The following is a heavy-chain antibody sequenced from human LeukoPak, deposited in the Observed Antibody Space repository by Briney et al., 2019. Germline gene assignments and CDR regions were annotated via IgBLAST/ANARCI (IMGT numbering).Heavy chain of an antibody. J-gene: IGHJ3*02. Sequence: GESLKISGKGSGYSFTNYWFVWVRQMPGKGLEWMGITYPDDSDTRYSTSFQGQVTISADTSISTAYLQWSSLKASDTAMYYCARDGNVVGATGNDAFDIWGQGTMVTVSS. CDR1: GYSFTNYW. CDR3: ARDGNVVGATGNDAFDI. CDR2: TYPDDSDT. D-gene: IGHD1-26*01. V-gene: IGHV5-51*01.